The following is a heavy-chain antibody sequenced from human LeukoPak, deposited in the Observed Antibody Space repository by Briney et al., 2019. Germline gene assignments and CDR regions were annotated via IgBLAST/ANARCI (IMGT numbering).Heavy chain of an antibody. D-gene: IGHD1-14*01. Sequence: SETLSLTCAVYGGSFSGYYWSWIRQPRAKGLEWIGEINHSGSTNYNPSLKSRVRISVDTSKNQLSLKLSSVSDADTAVYYCAATTGKGGYWGQGTLVTVSS. CDR1: GGSFSGYY. J-gene: IGHJ4*02. V-gene: IGHV4-34*01. CDR3: AATTGKGGY. CDR2: INHSGST.